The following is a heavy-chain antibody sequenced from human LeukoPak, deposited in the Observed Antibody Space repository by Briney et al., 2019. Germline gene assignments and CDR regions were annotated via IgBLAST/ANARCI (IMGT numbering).Heavy chain of an antibody. V-gene: IGHV4-39*01. D-gene: IGHD2-2*03. CDR1: AVSISSSSYY. J-gene: IGHJ4*02. CDR3: ARHGVDIVVVLTYFDY. Sequence: SETLSLTCTVSAVSISSSSYYWGWIRQPPGKGLEWIGSIYYSGISYYNPSLKSRVTISVDTSKNQFSLKLSSVTAAETAVYYCARHGVDIVVVLTYFDYWGQGTLVTVSS. CDR2: IYYSGIS.